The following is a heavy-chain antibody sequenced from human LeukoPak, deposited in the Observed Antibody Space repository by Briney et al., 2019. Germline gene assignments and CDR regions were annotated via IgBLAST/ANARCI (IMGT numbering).Heavy chain of an antibody. CDR1: GYTFTGYY. D-gene: IGHD4-17*01. CDR2: IIPIFGTA. CDR3: AGLGDYGDYPFDY. V-gene: IGHV1-69*13. Sequence: SVKVSCKASGYTFTGYYMHWVRQAPGQGLEWMGGIIPIFGTANYAQKFQGRVTITADESTSTAYMELSSLRSEDTAVYYCAGLGDYGDYPFDYWGQGTLVTVSS. J-gene: IGHJ4*02.